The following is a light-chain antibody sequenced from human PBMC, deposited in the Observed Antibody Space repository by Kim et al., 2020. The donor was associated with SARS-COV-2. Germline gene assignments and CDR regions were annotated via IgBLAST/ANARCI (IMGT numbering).Light chain of an antibody. Sequence: QSALTQPASVSGSPGQSITISCTGTSSYVGGYNFVSWYQQHPGKAPKLMIYDVNKRPSGVSSRFSGSKSGNTASLTISGLQAEDEADYYCSSYTSSSTSVFGTGTKVTVL. CDR2: DVN. CDR1: SSYVGGYNF. J-gene: IGLJ1*01. V-gene: IGLV2-14*03. CDR3: SSYTSSSTSV.